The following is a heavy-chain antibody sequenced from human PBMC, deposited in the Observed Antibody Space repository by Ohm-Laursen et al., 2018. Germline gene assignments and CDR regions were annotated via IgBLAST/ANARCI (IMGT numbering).Heavy chain of an antibody. D-gene: IGHD2-15*01. Sequence: SLRLSCTASGFTFSSYAMSWVRQAPGKGLEWVSSISGNAVRTYDADSVKGRFSISRDNSKNTLDLQMNSLRAEDTAVYYCARLRDRPYGMDVWGQGTTVTVSS. V-gene: IGHV3-23*01. CDR2: ISGNAVRT. CDR1: GFTFSSYA. J-gene: IGHJ6*02. CDR3: ARLRDRPYGMDV.